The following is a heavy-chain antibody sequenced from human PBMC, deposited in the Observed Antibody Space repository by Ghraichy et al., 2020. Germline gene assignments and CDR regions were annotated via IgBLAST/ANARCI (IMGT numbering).Heavy chain of an antibody. V-gene: IGHV1-69*04. Sequence: SVKVTCKTSGDTFSNYALSWVRQAPGQGLEWMGMIVPSLNVADYAQNFQGRVSFTADKSTTTVYMVLSSLRSDDTAIYFCARVSREDEAVQQNWLDPWGQGTLVTVSA. J-gene: IGHJ5*02. CDR1: GDTFSNYA. D-gene: IGHD6-19*01. CDR2: IVPSLNVA. CDR3: ARVSREDEAVQQNWLDP.